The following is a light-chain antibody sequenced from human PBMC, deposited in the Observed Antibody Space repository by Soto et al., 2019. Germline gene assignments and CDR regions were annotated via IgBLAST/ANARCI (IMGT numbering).Light chain of an antibody. CDR2: AAS. J-gene: IGKJ1*01. CDR1: QSISSH. Sequence: DILMTQSPSSLSASVGDRVTITCRASQSISSHLNWYQQKSGKAPKVLIYAASSLQSGVPSRFSGSGSGTDFTLTISSLQPEDFAVYHCQESYSSWTFGQGTKVEI. CDR3: QESYSSWT. V-gene: IGKV1-39*01.